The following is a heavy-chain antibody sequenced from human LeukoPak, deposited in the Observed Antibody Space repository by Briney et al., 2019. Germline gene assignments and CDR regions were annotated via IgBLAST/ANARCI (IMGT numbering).Heavy chain of an antibody. CDR1: RFTFSSSA. CDR2: VSGSGGNT. D-gene: IGHD1-26*01. CDR3: ARTLGALED. Sequence: GGSLRLSCAASRFTFSSSAMSSVRQTPGKGLEWVSTVSGSGGNTYYADSVKGRFTISRDNSKNTLYLQMNSLRAEDTAVYYCARTLGALEDWGQGTLVTVSS. V-gene: IGHV3-23*01. J-gene: IGHJ4*02.